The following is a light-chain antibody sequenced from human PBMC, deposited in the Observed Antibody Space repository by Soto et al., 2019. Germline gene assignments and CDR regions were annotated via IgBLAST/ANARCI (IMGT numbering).Light chain of an antibody. J-gene: IGKJ4*01. CDR1: QSVSTSY. CDR2: GAT. V-gene: IGKV3-20*01. Sequence: EIVLTQSPGTLSLSPGERATLSCRASQSVSTSYLAWYQQKPGQAHRLLIDGATSRATGIPDRFSGSGSGADFTLTISRLEPEYFAVYYCQQYGSVPLTFGGGTKVEIK. CDR3: QQYGSVPLT.